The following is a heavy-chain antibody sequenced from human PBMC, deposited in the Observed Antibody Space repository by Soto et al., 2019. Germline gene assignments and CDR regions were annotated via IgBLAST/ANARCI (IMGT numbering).Heavy chain of an antibody. V-gene: IGHV3-21*01. CDR2: ISSSSSYI. D-gene: IGHD6-25*01. CDR1: GFTFSSYS. Sequence: GGSLRLSCAASGFTFSSYSMNWVRQAPGKGLEWVSSISSSSSYIYYADSVKGRFTISRDNAKNSLYLQMNSLRAEDTAVYYCARDSGGANPFDYWGQGTQVTVSS. CDR3: ARDSGGANPFDY. J-gene: IGHJ4*02.